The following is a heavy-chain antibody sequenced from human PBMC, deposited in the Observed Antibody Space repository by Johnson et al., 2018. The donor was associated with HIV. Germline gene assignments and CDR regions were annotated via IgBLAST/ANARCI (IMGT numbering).Heavy chain of an antibody. J-gene: IGHJ3*02. V-gene: IGHV3-13*01. CDR2: IGTASNS. CDR3: ARGGLAKGAFDI. Sequence: VQLVESGGGLVQPGGSLRLSCAASGFTFSSYDMHWVRQAPGKGLELVSAIGTASNSYYPASVKGLFTISRENAKNSLHLQINGLTAGDTAVYYCARGGLAKGAFDIWGQGTMVTVSS. D-gene: IGHD5-12*01. CDR1: GFTFSSYD.